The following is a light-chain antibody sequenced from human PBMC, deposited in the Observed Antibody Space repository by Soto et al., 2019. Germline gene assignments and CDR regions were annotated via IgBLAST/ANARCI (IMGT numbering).Light chain of an antibody. CDR3: QHRSDWPG. CDR1: QSVGTY. J-gene: IGKJ5*01. Sequence: EIVLTQSPATLSLSPGERATLSCRASQSVGTYLAWYQQKPGQAPRLLIYEASNRATGISARFSGSGSGTDFTLTISSLEPEDFAVYYCQHRSDWPGFGQGTRLDI. V-gene: IGKV3-11*01. CDR2: EAS.